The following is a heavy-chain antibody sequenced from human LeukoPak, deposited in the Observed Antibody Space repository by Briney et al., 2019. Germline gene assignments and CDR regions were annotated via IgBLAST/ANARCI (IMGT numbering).Heavy chain of an antibody. J-gene: IGHJ6*02. CDR1: GGSISSYY. V-gene: IGHV4-59*01. D-gene: IGHD5-12*01. Sequence: KASETLSLTCTVSGGSISSYYWSWIRQPPGKGLEWIGYIYYSGSTNYNPSLKSRVTISVDTSKNQFSLKLSSVTAADTAVYYCARGSGMATINYYYYGMDVWGQGTTVTVSS. CDR3: ARGSGMATINYYYYGMDV. CDR2: IYYSGST.